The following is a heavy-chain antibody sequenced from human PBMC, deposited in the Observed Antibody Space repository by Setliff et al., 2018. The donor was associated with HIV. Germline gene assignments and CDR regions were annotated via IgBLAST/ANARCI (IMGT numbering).Heavy chain of an antibody. Sequence: TSETLSLTCAVYGGSFSDNYWSWIRQSPGKGLEWIGEINHSGSTYYNPSLKSRVTISVDTSENQFSLKLGSVSAADTAVYYCARVSKTYWYSIPRDYYHHMDVWGKGTTVTVSS. V-gene: IGHV4-34*01. CDR3: ARVSKTYWYSIPRDYYHHMDV. CDR2: INHSGST. CDR1: GGSFSDNY. J-gene: IGHJ6*03. D-gene: IGHD2-8*02.